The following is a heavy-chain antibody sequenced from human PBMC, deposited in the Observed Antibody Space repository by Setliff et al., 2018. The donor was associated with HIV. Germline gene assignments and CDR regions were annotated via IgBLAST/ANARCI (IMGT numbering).Heavy chain of an antibody. Sequence: TLSLTCTVSGGSMSSYYWSWIRQPAGKGLEWIGRIYPTGSSNYNPSLRSRVTMSVDTSKNQFSLNLNSVTAADTAVYYCARDRGYTYGYIDSWAQGTLVTVSS. CDR3: ARDRGYTYGYIDS. J-gene: IGHJ4*02. V-gene: IGHV4-4*07. D-gene: IGHD5-18*01. CDR2: IYPTGSS. CDR1: GGSMSSYY.